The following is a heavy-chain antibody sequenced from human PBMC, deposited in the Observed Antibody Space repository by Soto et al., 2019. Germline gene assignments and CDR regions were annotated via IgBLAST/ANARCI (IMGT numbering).Heavy chain of an antibody. Sequence: QVQLVESGGGVVQPGRSLRLSCAASGFTFSSYGMHWVRQAPGKGLEWVAVISYDGSNKYYADSVKGRFTISRDNSKNTLYLQMNSLRAEDTAVYYCAKDLYSGSYYDFDYWGQGTLVTVSS. J-gene: IGHJ4*02. V-gene: IGHV3-30*18. CDR3: AKDLYSGSYYDFDY. CDR1: GFTFSSYG. CDR2: ISYDGSNK. D-gene: IGHD1-26*01.